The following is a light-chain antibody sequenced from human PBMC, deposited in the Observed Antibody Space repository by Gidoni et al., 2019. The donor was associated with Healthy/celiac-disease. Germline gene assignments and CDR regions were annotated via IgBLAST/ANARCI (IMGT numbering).Light chain of an antibody. CDR3: MQALQTRWT. CDR2: LGS. CDR1: QSLLHSNGYNY. V-gene: IGKV2-28*01. J-gene: IGKJ1*01. Sequence: DIVMTPSPLSLPVTPGEPASISRRSIQSLLHSNGYNYLDWYLQKPGQSPQLLIYLGSNRASGVPDRFSGSGSGTDFTLKISRVEAEDVGVYYCMQALQTRWTFGQGTKVEIK.